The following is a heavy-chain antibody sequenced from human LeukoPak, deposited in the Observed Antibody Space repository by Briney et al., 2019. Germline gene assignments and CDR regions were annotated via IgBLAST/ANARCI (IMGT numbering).Heavy chain of an antibody. V-gene: IGHV1-69*05. J-gene: IGHJ4*02. CDR1: GYTFTGYY. CDR2: IIPIFGTA. D-gene: IGHD1-26*01. Sequence: ASVKVSCKASGYTFTGYYMHWVRQAPGQGLEWMGRIIPIFGTANYAQKFQGRVTITTDESTSTAYMELSSLRSEDTAVYYCARVGVEWELPDYWGQGTLVTVSS. CDR3: ARVGVEWELPDY.